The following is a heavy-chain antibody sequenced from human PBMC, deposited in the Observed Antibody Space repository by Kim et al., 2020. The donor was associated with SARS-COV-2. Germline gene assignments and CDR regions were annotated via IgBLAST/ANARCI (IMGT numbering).Heavy chain of an antibody. Sequence: LKGRVTISVDTSKNQFSLKLSSVTAADTAVYYCASERYYYDSSGYSLPDYWGQGTLVTVSS. J-gene: IGHJ4*02. D-gene: IGHD3-22*01. CDR3: ASERYYYDSSGYSLPDY. V-gene: IGHV4-59*01.